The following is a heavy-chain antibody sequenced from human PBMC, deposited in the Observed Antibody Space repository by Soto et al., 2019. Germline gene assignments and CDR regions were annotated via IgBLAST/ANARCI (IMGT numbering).Heavy chain of an antibody. CDR1: GGSISSGGYY. CDR2: IYYSGST. CDR3: ARVDYDFWSGSLNWFDP. V-gene: IGHV4-31*03. J-gene: IGHJ5*02. Sequence: TLSLTCTVSGGSISSGGYYCSWIRQHPGKGLEWIGYIYYSGSTYYNPSLKSRVTISVDTSKNQFSLKLSSLTAADTAVYYCARVDYDFWSGSLNWFDPWGQGTLVTVSS. D-gene: IGHD3-3*01.